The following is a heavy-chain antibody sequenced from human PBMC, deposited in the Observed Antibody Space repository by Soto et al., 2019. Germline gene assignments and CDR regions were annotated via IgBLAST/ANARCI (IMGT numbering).Heavy chain of an antibody. CDR3: AKERSSMTMMVLDY. J-gene: IGHJ4*02. CDR1: GFSFSSYA. CDR2: ISGSGGST. Sequence: PGGSLGLSCAASGFSFSSYAVSWVRQDPGKGLEWVSAISGSGGSTYYADSVKGRFTISRDNSKNTLYLQMNSLRAEDTAVYYCAKERSSMTMMVLDYWGQGTLVTVS. D-gene: IGHD3-22*01. V-gene: IGHV3-23*01.